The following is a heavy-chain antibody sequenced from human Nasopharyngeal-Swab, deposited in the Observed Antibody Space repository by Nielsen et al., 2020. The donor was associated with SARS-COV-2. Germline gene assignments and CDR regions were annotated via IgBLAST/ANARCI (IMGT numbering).Heavy chain of an antibody. J-gene: IGHJ5*02. Sequence: GESLKISCADSGFTFSDYYMSWICQDPGKGLEWVSYISSSSSYTNYADSVKGRYTISRDNAKNSLYLQMNSLRAEDTAVYYCARGTTTGWFDPWGQGTLVTVSS. CDR2: ISSSSSYT. D-gene: IGHD1-1*01. V-gene: IGHV3-11*05. CDR1: GFTFSDYY. CDR3: ARGTTTGWFDP.